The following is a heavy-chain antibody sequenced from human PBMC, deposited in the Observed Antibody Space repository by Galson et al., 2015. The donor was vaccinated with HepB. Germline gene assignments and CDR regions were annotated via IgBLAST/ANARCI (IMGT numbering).Heavy chain of an antibody. D-gene: IGHD3-10*01. J-gene: IGHJ4*02. CDR2: IRYDEYEY. CDR1: GFSFSDYW. Sequence: SLRLSCAASGFSFSDYWMSWIRQAPGKRPEWVANIRYDEYEYYYADFVKGRFTISRDNARNSVFLQMSSLRRDDPAVYYCVRDRTYKGGNFFDFWGQGALVTVSS. CDR3: VRDRTYKGGNFFDF. V-gene: IGHV3-7*03.